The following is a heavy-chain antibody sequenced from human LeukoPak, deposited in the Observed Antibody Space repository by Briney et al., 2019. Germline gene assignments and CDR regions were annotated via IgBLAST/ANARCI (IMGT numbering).Heavy chain of an antibody. CDR2: IYSGGST. D-gene: IGHD3-10*01. J-gene: IGHJ5*02. Sequence: GGSLRLSCAASGFTFSSYEMNWVRQAPGKGLEWVSVIYSGGSTYYADSVKGRFTISRDNSKNTLYLQMNSLRAEDTAVYYCARGSPGSWFDPWGQGTLVTVSS. CDR3: ARGSPGSWFDP. CDR1: GFTFSSYE. V-gene: IGHV3-53*01.